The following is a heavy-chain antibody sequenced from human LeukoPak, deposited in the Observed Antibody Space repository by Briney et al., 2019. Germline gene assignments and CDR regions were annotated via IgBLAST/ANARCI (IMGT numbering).Heavy chain of an antibody. Sequence: PGRSLRLSCTASGFTFGDYAMSWVRQAPGKGLEWVGFIRSKAYGGTTEYAASVKGRFTISRDDSKNTLYLQMNSLKTEDTAVYYCSTDRETGGDAFDIWGQGTMVTVSS. J-gene: IGHJ3*02. CDR2: IRSKAYGGTT. CDR1: GFTFGDYA. D-gene: IGHD3-16*01. V-gene: IGHV3-49*04. CDR3: STDRETGGDAFDI.